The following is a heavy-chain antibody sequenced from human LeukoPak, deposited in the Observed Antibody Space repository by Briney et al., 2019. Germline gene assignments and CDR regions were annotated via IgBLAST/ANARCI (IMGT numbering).Heavy chain of an antibody. CDR3: ATTYCSSATCYEEDALDI. CDR2: ISSYNGNT. J-gene: IGHJ3*02. CDR1: AYTFTNYV. Sequence: ASVKVSCKASAYTFTNYVINWVRQAPGQGLEWMGWISSYNGNTKYAQKLQGRVTMTTDTSTSTVYMELRSLRSDDTAVYYCATTYCSSATCYEEDALDIWGQGTMVTVSS. D-gene: IGHD2-15*01. V-gene: IGHV1-18*01.